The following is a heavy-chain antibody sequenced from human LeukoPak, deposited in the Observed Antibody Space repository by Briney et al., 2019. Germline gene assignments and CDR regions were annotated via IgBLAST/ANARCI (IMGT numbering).Heavy chain of an antibody. CDR1: GYSFTSYG. V-gene: IGHV1-18*01. D-gene: IGHD6-6*01. CDR3: ARDSSSSINWFDP. J-gene: IGHJ5*02. Sequence: GASVKVSCKASGYSFTSYGISWVRQAPGQGLEWMGWISAYNGAAKYAQKLQGRVTMTTDTPTSTAYMELRSLRSDDTAVYYCARDSSSSINWFDPWGQGALVTVSS. CDR2: ISAYNGAA.